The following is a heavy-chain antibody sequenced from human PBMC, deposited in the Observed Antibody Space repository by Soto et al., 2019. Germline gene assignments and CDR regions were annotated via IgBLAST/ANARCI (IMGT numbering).Heavy chain of an antibody. Sequence: QVRLVQSGPEVRKPGASVKISCEASGYSFTGHYLHWVRQAPGHGLEWMGWINPNRGGTNYPQKFQDWIAITRDKALSTVYMDLSSLRSEDTAMYYCAKSDGAEENDAFDIWGQGTMISVS. V-gene: IGHV1-2*04. D-gene: IGHD3-16*01. CDR2: INPNRGGT. CDR3: AKSDGAEENDAFDI. CDR1: GYSFTGHY. J-gene: IGHJ3*02.